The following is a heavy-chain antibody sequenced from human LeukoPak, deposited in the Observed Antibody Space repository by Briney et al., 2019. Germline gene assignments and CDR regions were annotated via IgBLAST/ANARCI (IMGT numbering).Heavy chain of an antibody. J-gene: IGHJ6*04. CDR3: AELGITMIGGV. D-gene: IGHD3-10*02. CDR2: ISSSGSTI. Sequence: GGSLRLSCAASGFTVSSNYMSWVRQAPGKGLEWVSSISSSGSTIYYADSVKGRFTISRDNAKNSLYLQMNSLRAEDTAVYYCAELGITMIGGVWGKGTTVTISS. CDR1: GFTVSSNY. V-gene: IGHV3-11*04.